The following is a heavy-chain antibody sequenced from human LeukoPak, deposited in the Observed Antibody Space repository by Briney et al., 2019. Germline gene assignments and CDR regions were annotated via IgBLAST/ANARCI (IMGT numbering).Heavy chain of an antibody. V-gene: IGHV1-8*01. CDR3: ARGYVLRFLEWSYNWFDP. J-gene: IGHJ5*02. D-gene: IGHD3-3*01. Sequence: ASVNVSCKASGYTFTSYDINWVRQATGQGLEWMGWMNPNSGNTGYAQKFQGRVTMTRYTSISTAYMELSSLRSEDTAVYYCARGYVLRFLEWSYNWFDPWGQGTLVTVSS. CDR1: GYTFTSYD. CDR2: MNPNSGNT.